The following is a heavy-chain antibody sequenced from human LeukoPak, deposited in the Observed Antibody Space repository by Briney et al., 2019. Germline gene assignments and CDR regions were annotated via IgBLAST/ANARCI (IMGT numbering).Heavy chain of an antibody. D-gene: IGHD2-2*01. CDR1: GGSFSGYY. CDR3: ARGRPLGYCSSTSCYGWFDP. V-gene: IGHV4-34*01. Sequence: SETLSLTCAVYGGSFSGYYWSWIRQPPGKGLEWIGVINHSGSTNYNPSLKSRVTISVDTSKNQFSLKLSSVTAADTAVYYCARGRPLGYCSSTSCYGWFDPWGQGTLVTVSS. CDR2: INHSGST. J-gene: IGHJ5*02.